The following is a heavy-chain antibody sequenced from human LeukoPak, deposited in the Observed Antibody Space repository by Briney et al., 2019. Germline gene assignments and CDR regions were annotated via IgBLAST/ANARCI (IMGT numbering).Heavy chain of an antibody. J-gene: IGHJ4*02. V-gene: IGHV3-9*01. Sequence: GRSLRLSCAASGFTFDDYAMHWVRQAPGKGLEWVSGISWNSGSIGYADSVKGRFTISRDNAKNSLYLQMNNLRAEDTALYYCAKDIFTMVRGVVDYWGQGTLVTVSS. CDR1: GFTFDDYA. CDR3: AKDIFTMVRGVVDY. CDR2: ISWNSGSI. D-gene: IGHD3-10*01.